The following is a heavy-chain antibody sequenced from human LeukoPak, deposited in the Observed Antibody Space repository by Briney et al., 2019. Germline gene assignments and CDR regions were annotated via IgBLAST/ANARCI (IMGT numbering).Heavy chain of an antibody. CDR3: AKDRGYSSRSLDP. D-gene: IGHD6-13*01. CDR2: ISYDGSNK. Sequence: GRSLRLSCAASGFTFSSYGMHWVRQAPGKGLEWVAVISYDGSNKYYADSVKGRFTISRDNSKNTLYLQMNSLRAEDTAVYYCAKDRGYSSRSLDPWGQGTLATVSS. J-gene: IGHJ5*02. V-gene: IGHV3-30*18. CDR1: GFTFSSYG.